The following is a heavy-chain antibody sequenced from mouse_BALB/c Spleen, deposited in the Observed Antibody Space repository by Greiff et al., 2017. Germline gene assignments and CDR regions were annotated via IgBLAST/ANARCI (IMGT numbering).Heavy chain of an antibody. CDR3: TRWPNHYYAMDD. D-gene: IGHD6-5*01. CDR2: INPSNGGT. V-gene: IGHV1S81*02. J-gene: IGHJ4*01. CDR1: GYTFTSYY. Sequence: QGQLQQSGAELVKPGASVKLSCKASGYTFTSYYMYWVKQRPGQGLEWIGEINPSNGGTNFNEKFKSKATLTVDKSSSTAYMQLSSLTSEDSAVYYCTRWPNHYYAMDDWGKGTSVTVSS.